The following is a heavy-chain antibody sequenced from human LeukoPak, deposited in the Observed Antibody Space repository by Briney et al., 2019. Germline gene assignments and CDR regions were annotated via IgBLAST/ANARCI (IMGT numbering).Heavy chain of an antibody. CDR2: IYYSGST. CDR1: GGSISSYY. Sequence: PSETLSLTCTVSGGSISSYYWSWIRQPPGKGLEWIGYIYYSGSTNYNPSLKSRVTISVDTSKNQFSLKLSSVTAADTAVYYCARRIAAAGTACFDHWGQGTLVTVSS. V-gene: IGHV4-59*08. CDR3: ARRIAAAGTACFDH. J-gene: IGHJ4*02. D-gene: IGHD6-13*01.